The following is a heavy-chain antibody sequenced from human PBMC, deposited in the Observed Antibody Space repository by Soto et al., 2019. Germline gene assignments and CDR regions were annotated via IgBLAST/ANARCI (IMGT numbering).Heavy chain of an antibody. V-gene: IGHV1-69*12. CDR1: GGTFRTSA. Sequence: QVQLVQSGAEVKKPGSSVKVSCKASGGTFRTSAISWVRQAPGQGLEWVGGIMPVFRRPKYAQNFQGRVTISADESTSTAYMALSSLRSDDTSVYYCARYKDRPQLGGNYYYIMDVWGQGTAVTVSS. D-gene: IGHD1-20*01. CDR3: ARYKDRPQLGGNYYYIMDV. CDR2: IMPVFRRP. J-gene: IGHJ6*02.